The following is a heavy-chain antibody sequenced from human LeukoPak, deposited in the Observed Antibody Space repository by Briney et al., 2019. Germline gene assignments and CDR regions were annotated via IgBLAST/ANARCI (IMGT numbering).Heavy chain of an antibody. D-gene: IGHD4-17*01. CDR3: TRDRRYGGMDV. CDR1: GFTFGAYW. CDR2: TDSDGSDI. Sequence: GGSLRLSCAASGFTFGAYWMHWVRQAPGEGLVWVSRTDSDGSDISYADSVKGRFTMSRDNAKNTLFLQMNSLRVEDAAVYYCTRDRRYGGMDVWGQGTTVTVSS. V-gene: IGHV3-74*01. J-gene: IGHJ6*02.